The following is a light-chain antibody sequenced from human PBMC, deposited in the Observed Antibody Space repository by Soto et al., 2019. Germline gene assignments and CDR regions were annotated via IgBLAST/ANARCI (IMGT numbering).Light chain of an antibody. Sequence: DIQMTQSPSSLSASVGDRVTVSCRISHIVDTSLNWYQQKPGKAPKLLIYAASSVQSGVPARLSGSGSATFFSLTIHNLQPDDFATYFCQQTHSIPPTFGPGTKVDIK. CDR2: AAS. J-gene: IGKJ2*01. V-gene: IGKV1-39*01. CDR1: HIVDTS. CDR3: QQTHSIPPT.